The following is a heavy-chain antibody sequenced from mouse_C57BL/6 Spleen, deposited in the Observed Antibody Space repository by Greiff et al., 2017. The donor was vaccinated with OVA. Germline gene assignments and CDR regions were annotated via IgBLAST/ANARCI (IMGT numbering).Heavy chain of an antibody. J-gene: IGHJ2*01. CDR2: IDPSDSYT. CDR1: GYTFTSYW. V-gene: IGHV1-59*01. CDR3: AREYYFDY. Sequence: QVQLKQPGAELVRPGTSVKLSCKASGYTFTSYWMHWVKQRPGQGLEWIGVIDPSDSYTNYNQKFKGKATWTVDTSSSTAYMQLSSLTSEDSAVYYCAREYYFDYWGQGTTLTVSS.